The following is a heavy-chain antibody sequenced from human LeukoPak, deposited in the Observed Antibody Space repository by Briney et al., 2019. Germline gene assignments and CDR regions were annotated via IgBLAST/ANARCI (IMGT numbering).Heavy chain of an antibody. V-gene: IGHV3-7*03. CDR2: VNQDGNNK. Sequence: GGSLRLSCAASGFTFSGYWMTWVRQAPGKGLEWVANVNQDGNNKNYVESVEGRFTISRDNAKNSLYLQMNSLRAEDTAVYYCARGYYGDYAPVDYWGQGTLVTVSS. J-gene: IGHJ4*02. CDR1: GFTFSGYW. D-gene: IGHD4-17*01. CDR3: ARGYYGDYAPVDY.